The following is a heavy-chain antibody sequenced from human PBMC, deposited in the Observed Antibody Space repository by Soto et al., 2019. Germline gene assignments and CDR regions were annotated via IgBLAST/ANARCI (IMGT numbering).Heavy chain of an antibody. CDR2: ITTRDEIT. D-gene: IGHD3-3*01. J-gene: IGHJ5*02. V-gene: IGHV3-23*01. Sequence: EVQLFESGGGLVEPGESLRLSCAASGFIFKDFAMSWVRQAPGKGLEWVSTITTRDEITYSADSVRGRFTIARDNSANTLFLQMSSLRGDDTATYYCTKGDSSGYFDPSSGYSTPDHWGQGTLVAVSS. CDR3: TKGDSSGYFDPSSGYSTPDH. CDR1: GFIFKDFA.